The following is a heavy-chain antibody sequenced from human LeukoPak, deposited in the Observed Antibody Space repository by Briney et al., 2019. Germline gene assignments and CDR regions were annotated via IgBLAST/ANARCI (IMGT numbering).Heavy chain of an antibody. CDR3: ARQSGGYSGYDSDY. CDR1: GGTFSSYA. J-gene: IGHJ4*02. D-gene: IGHD5-12*01. CDR2: IIPIFGTA. Sequence: SVKVSCTASGGTFSSYAISWVRQAPGQGLGWMGGIIPIFGTANYAQKFQGRVTITADESTSTAYMELSSLRSEDTAVYYCARQSGGYSGYDSDYWGQGTLVTVSS. V-gene: IGHV1-69*13.